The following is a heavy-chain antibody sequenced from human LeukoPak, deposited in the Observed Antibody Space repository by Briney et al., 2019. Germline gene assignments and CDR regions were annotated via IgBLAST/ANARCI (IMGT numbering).Heavy chain of an antibody. CDR1: GFTFSSYG. V-gene: IGHV3-30*18. CDR3: AKDGRITMIVGVSGMDV. J-gene: IGHJ6*02. CDR2: ISYDGSNK. Sequence: GGSLRLSCAASGFTFSSYGMHWVRQAPGKGLEWVAVISYDGSNKYYADSVKGRFTISRDNSKNTLYPQMNSLRAEDTAVYYCAKDGRITMIVGVSGMDVWGQGTTVTVSS. D-gene: IGHD3-22*01.